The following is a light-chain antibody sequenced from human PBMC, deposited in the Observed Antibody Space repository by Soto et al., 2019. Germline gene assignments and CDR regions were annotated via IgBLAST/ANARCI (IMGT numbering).Light chain of an antibody. CDR3: SSYTSSSTYV. J-gene: IGLJ1*01. V-gene: IGLV2-14*03. Sequence: QSALTQPASVYGSPGQSITISCTGTISDVGGYNYVSWYQQHPGKALKLMIYDVSNRPSGVSNRFSGSKSGNTASLTISGLQAEDEADYYCSSYTSSSTYVFGTGTKVTVL. CDR1: ISDVGGYNY. CDR2: DVS.